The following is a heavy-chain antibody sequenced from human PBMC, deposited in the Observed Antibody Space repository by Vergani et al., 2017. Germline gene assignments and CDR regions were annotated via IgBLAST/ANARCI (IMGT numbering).Heavy chain of an antibody. D-gene: IGHD5-12*01. J-gene: IGHJ4*01. CDR1: GFRVTTYY. CDR3: TRSGCSGTTCYGHYFDL. CDR2: IKSDGRT. Sequence: EVELLESGGGLAQPGGSLRVSCSASGFRVTTYYMSWVRQAPGKGLEWVSVIKSDGRTSYAESVRGRFTISRDTSRNAVYLQMNILRVEDTGFYYCTRSGCSGTTCYGHYFDLWGHGILVTVSS. V-gene: IGHV3-66*02.